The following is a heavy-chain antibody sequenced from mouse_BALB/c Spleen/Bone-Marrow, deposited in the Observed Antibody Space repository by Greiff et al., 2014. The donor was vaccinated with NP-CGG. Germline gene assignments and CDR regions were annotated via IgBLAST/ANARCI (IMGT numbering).Heavy chain of an antibody. CDR2: ISDGGGYT. V-gene: IGHV5-4*02. D-gene: IGHD2-10*02. Sequence: EVQGEESGGGLVKPGGSLKLSCAASGFTFSDYYMYWVRQTPEKRLEWVATISDGGGYTYYPDSVWGRFTISRDNAKNNLYLQMSSLKSEDTAMYYCARSGERYGAMDYWGQGTSVNVFS. CDR3: ARSGERYGAMDY. J-gene: IGHJ4*01. CDR1: GFTFSDYY.